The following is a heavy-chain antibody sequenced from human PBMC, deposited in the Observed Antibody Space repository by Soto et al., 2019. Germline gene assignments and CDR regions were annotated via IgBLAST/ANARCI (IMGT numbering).Heavy chain of an antibody. CDR3: ASCSFRVCGGKSGPLGY. V-gene: IGHV4-34*01. D-gene: IGHD2-15*01. CDR2: INHSGST. Sequence: QVQLQQWGAGLLKPSETLSLTCAVYGGSFSGYYWSWIRPPPGKGLEWSGEINHSGSTTYNPSLKSRVTISVDTSKNQFSLKLSSVTAADTAVYYCASCSFRVCGGKSGPLGYWGQETLVTVSS. J-gene: IGHJ4*02. CDR1: GGSFSGYY.